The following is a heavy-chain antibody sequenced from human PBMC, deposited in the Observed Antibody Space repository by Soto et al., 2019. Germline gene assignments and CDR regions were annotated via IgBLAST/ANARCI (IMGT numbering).Heavy chain of an antibody. CDR2: INHSGST. V-gene: IGHV4-34*01. CDR3: ARVRFRYYDSSGYDDY. CDR1: GGSFSGYY. Sequence: QVQLQQWGAGLLKPSETLSLTCADYGGSFSGYYWSWIRQPPGKGLEWIGEINHSGSTNYNPSLKSRVTISVYTAKNQFSLTLSSVTAADTGMYYCARVRFRYYDSSGYDDYWGQGTLVTVSS. J-gene: IGHJ4*02. D-gene: IGHD3-22*01.